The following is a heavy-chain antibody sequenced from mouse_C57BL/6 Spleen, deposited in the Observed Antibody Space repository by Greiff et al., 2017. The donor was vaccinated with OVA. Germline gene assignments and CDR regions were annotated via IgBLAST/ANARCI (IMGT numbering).Heavy chain of an antibody. CDR2: ISDGGSYT. D-gene: IGHD1-3*01. J-gene: IGHJ4*01. CDR3: ARGGSKGAMDY. CDR1: GFTFSSYA. V-gene: IGHV5-4*03. Sequence: EVKLVESGGGLVKPGGSLKLSCAASGFTFSSYAMSWVRQTPEKRLEWVATISDGGSYTYYPDNVKGRFTISRDNAKNNLYLQMSHLKSEDTAMYYCARGGSKGAMDYWGQGTSVTVSS.